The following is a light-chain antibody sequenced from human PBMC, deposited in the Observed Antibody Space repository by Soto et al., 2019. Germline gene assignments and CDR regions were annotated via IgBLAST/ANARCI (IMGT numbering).Light chain of an antibody. CDR3: QQLYRYPLS. Sequence: ELTQSPSSLSASIGDRVTITCRASQGISSYLAWYQQKPGKVPNLLISGASTLQSGVPSRFSGSGSGTKFTLTISSLQAEDFATYYCQQLYRYPLSFGGGTKV. CDR1: QGISSY. V-gene: IGKV1-9*01. J-gene: IGKJ4*01. CDR2: GAS.